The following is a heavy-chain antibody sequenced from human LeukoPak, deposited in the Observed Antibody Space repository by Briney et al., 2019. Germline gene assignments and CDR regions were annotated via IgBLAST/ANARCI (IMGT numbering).Heavy chain of an antibody. CDR3: ARDSTPTYYSGTYYFEY. V-gene: IGHV1-46*01. Sequence: ASVKVSCKASGYTFASYYMHWVRQAPGQGLEWMGIINPSVGSTTYAQKFQGRVTMTRDTSTSTVYVELSSLRSEDTAVYYCARDSTPTYYSGTYYFEYWGQGTLVTVSS. CDR1: GYTFASYY. D-gene: IGHD1-26*01. J-gene: IGHJ4*02. CDR2: INPSVGST.